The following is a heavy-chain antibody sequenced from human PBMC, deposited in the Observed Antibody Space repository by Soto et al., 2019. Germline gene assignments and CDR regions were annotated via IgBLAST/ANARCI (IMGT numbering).Heavy chain of an antibody. D-gene: IGHD3-16*01. CDR3: ARGRIGGYWFDP. CDR1: GYTFTSYD. Sequence: ASVKVSCKASGYTFTSYDINWVRQATGQGLEWMGWMNPNSGNTGYAQKFQGRVTMTRFTSISTAYLELSSLRSEDTAVYYCARGRIGGYWFDPWGQGTLVTVSS. CDR2: MNPNSGNT. J-gene: IGHJ5*02. V-gene: IGHV1-8*01.